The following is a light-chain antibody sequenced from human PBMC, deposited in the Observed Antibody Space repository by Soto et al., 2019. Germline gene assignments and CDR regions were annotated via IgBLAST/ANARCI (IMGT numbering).Light chain of an antibody. CDR3: LQDYNFPPT. J-gene: IGKJ1*01. CDR1: QDIRND. Sequence: AIQMTQSPYSLSASVGDRVTITCRASQDIRNDLGWYQQKPGKAPKLLVSGTSRLQSGVPSRFSCSGSGTDFTLAISSLQPEDFATYYCLQDYNFPPTFGQGTKVEI. V-gene: IGKV1-6*01. CDR2: GTS.